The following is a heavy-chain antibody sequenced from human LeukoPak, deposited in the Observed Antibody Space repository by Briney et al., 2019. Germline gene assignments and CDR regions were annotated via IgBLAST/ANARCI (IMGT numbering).Heavy chain of an antibody. CDR2: INGSGGST. CDR3: ARDQGVFGGDLSFDY. Sequence: GGSLRLSCAASGFTFSSYAMSWVRQAPGKGLEWVSVINGSGGSTDYADSVKGRFTISRDNSKNTLYLQMNSLRAEDTAVYYCARDQGVFGGDLSFDYWGQGTLVTVSS. J-gene: IGHJ4*02. V-gene: IGHV3-23*01. D-gene: IGHD3-10*01. CDR1: GFTFSSYA.